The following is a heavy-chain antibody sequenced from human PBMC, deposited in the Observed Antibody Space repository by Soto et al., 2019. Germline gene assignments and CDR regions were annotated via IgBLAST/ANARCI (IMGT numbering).Heavy chain of an antibody. J-gene: IGHJ4*02. CDR3: ARAGGYWNPRGFDY. CDR1: GFTYSDYY. D-gene: IGHD1-1*01. Sequence: QVQLVESGGGLVKPGGSLRLSCAASGFTYSDYYMSWIRQAPGKGLGWVSYMTNSGGTIYYADSVKGRFTISRDNAKNSLYLQMNSLRAEDTAVYYCARAGGYWNPRGFDYWGQGTLVTVSS. V-gene: IGHV3-11*01. CDR2: MTNSGGTI.